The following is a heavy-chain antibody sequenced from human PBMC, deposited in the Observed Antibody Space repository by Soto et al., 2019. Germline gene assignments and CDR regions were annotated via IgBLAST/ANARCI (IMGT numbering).Heavy chain of an antibody. D-gene: IGHD2-2*01. V-gene: IGHV1-3*01. J-gene: IGHJ4*02. CDR1: GYTFTSYA. CDR3: ARDLYCSSTSCHNDY. CDR2: INAGNGNT. Sequence: QVQLVQSGAGVKKPGASVKVSCKASGYTFTSYAMHWVRQAPGQRLEWMGWINAGNGNTKYSQKFQGRVTITRDTSASTAYMDLSSLRSEDTAVYYCARDLYCSSTSCHNDYWGQGTLVTVSS.